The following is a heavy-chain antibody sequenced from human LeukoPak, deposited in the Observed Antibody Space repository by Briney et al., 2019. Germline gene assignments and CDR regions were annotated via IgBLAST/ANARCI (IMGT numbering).Heavy chain of an antibody. D-gene: IGHD5-24*01. CDR1: GFTVSSNY. V-gene: IGHV3-66*01. CDR2: IYSGGSV. J-gene: IGHJ3*02. Sequence: GGSLRLSCAASGFTVSSNYMSWVRQAPGKGLEWVSVIYSGGSVYYADSVKGRFTISRDNSKNTLYLQMNSLTAEDTDVYYCARDRGGDDYRGHTASEIWGQGTMVTVSS. CDR3: ARDRGGDDYRGHTASEI.